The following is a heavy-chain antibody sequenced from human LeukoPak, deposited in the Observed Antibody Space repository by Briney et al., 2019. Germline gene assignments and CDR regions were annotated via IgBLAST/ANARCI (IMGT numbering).Heavy chain of an antibody. J-gene: IGHJ4*02. CDR3: ARGRSTYYYDSSGYYSLDY. D-gene: IGHD3-22*01. CDR1: GYTFTGYY. Sequence: ASVKVSCKASGYTFTGYYMHWVRQAPGQGLEWMGRINPNSGNTGYAQKFQGRVTMTRNTSISTAYMELSSLRSEDTAVYYCARGRSTYYYDSSGYYSLDYWGQGTLVTVSS. CDR2: INPNSGNT. V-gene: IGHV1-8*02.